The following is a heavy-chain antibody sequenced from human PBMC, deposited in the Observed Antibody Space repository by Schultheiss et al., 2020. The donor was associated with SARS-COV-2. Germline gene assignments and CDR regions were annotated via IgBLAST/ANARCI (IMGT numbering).Heavy chain of an antibody. CDR2: IYTSGST. D-gene: IGHD4-11*01. CDR3: ASTQGGLQIDY. V-gene: IGHV4-59*10. CDR1: GGSFSGYY. Sequence: SQTLSLTCAVYGGSFSGYYWSWIRQPPGKGLEWIGRIYTSGSTNYNPSLKSRVTISVDTSKNQFSLKLSSVTAADTAVYYCASTQGGLQIDYWGQGTLVTVSS. J-gene: IGHJ4*02.